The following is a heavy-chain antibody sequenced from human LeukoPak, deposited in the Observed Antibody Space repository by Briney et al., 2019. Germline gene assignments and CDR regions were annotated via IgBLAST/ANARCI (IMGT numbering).Heavy chain of an antibody. V-gene: IGHV3-23*01. CDR1: GFTFSSYP. CDR3: ANWAGPFDP. D-gene: IGHD1-14*01. CDR2: ISGSGDST. Sequence: GGSLRLSCAASGFTFSSYPMTWVRQAPGRGLEWVSGISGSGDSTYYADSVKGRFTISRDNSKNTVYLQMNSLRAEDTAVYYCANWAGPFDPWGQGTLVTVSS. J-gene: IGHJ5*02.